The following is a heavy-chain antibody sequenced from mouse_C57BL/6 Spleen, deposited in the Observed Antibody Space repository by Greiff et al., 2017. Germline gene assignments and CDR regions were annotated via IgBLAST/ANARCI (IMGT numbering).Heavy chain of an antibody. J-gene: IGHJ3*01. CDR1: GYTFTSYW. CDR2: INPSNGGT. Sequence: QVQLQQPVTELVKPGASVKLSCKASGYTFTSYWMHWVKQRPGQGLEWIGNINPSNGGTNYNEKFKSKATLTVDKSSSTAYMQLSSLTSGGSAVYYCARERDWDVSWFAYWGQGTLVTVSA. V-gene: IGHV1-53*01. CDR3: ARERDWDVSWFAY. D-gene: IGHD4-1*01.